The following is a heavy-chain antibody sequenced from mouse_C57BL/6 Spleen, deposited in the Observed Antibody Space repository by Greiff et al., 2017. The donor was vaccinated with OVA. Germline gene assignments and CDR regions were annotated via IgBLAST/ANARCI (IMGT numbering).Heavy chain of an antibody. CDR3: VCTPGGYYAMDY. CDR2: IHPNSGST. J-gene: IGHJ4*01. V-gene: IGHV1-64*01. D-gene: IGHD1-1*02. Sequence: QVQLKESGAELVKPGASVKLSCKASGYTFTSYWMHWVKQRPGQGLEWIGMIHPNSGSTNYNEKFKSKATLTVAKSSSTAYMQLSSLTSEDSAVYYCVCTPGGYYAMDYWGQGTSVTVSS. CDR1: GYTFTSYW.